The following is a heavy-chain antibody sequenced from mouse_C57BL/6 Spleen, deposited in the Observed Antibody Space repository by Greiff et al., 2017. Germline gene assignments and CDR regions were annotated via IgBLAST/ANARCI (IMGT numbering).Heavy chain of an antibody. CDR3: ARVTGTNFDY. D-gene: IGHD4-1*01. V-gene: IGHV5-4*03. CDR1: GFTFSSYA. Sequence: EVNVVESGGGLVKPGGSLKLSCAASGFTFSSYAMSWVRQTPEKRLEWVATISDGGSYTYYPDNVKGRFTISRDNAKNNLYLQMSHLKSEDTAMYYCARVTGTNFDYWGQGTTLTVSS. CDR2: ISDGGSYT. J-gene: IGHJ2*01.